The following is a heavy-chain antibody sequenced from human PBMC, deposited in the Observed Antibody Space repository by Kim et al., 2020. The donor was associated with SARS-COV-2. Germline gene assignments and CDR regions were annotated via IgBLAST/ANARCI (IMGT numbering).Heavy chain of an antibody. J-gene: IGHJ5*02. D-gene: IGHD5-12*01. CDR3: AKDGVGFRWLQWGWFDP. CDR1: GFTFSSYV. Sequence: GGSLRLSCAASGFTFSSYVMSWVRQAPGKGLEWVSAISGSGGSTYYADSVKGRFTISRDNSKNTLYLQMNSLRAEDTAVYYCAKDGVGFRWLQWGWFDPWGQGTLVTVSS. V-gene: IGHV3-23*01. CDR2: ISGSGGST.